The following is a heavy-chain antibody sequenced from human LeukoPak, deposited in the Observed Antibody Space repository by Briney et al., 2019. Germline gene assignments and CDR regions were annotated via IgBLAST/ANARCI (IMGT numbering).Heavy chain of an antibody. J-gene: IGHJ3*01. CDR2: IYYSGST. CDR3: ARDESSSSSSDV. Sequence: SETLSLTCTVSGGSLSSYFWSWIRQPPGKGLEWIGYIYYSGSTNYNPSLKSRVTISVDTSKSQFSLNLRSVTAADTAVHYCARDESSSSSSDVWGQGTMVTVSS. CDR1: GGSLSSYF. V-gene: IGHV4-59*01. D-gene: IGHD6-13*01.